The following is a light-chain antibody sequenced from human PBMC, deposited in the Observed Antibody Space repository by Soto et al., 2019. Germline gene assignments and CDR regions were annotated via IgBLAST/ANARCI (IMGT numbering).Light chain of an antibody. CDR3: TPALKPPPWT. Sequence: DKGMTLPLDSLPVTTRELSTISCRSIQSLLHNNGYNYLDWYLQKPGQYPQVLIYLGSKRASGVPDRFSGSGSGTDFTLKISRVEGEDAGLYYCTPALKPPPWTFGPRSEVDIK. CDR1: QSLLHNNGYNY. V-gene: IGKV2-28*01. J-gene: IGKJ1*01. CDR2: LGS.